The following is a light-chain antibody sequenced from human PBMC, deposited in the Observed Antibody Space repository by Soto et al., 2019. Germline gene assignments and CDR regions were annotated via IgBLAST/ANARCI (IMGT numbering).Light chain of an antibody. CDR1: QSVSSN. J-gene: IGKJ1*01. CDR3: XXXXKWPLT. Sequence: EIVMTQSPATLSVSPGERATLSCRASQSVSSNLAWYQQKPGQAPRLLIYAASTRATGLPARFSGSGSGTEFTLTISSLQSEXXAVXXXXXXXKWPLTFGQGTKVEIK. CDR2: AAS. V-gene: IGKV3-15*01.